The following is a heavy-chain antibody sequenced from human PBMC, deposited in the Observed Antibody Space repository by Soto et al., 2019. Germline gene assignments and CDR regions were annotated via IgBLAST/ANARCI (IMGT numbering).Heavy chain of an antibody. CDR2: IWYDGSNK. V-gene: IGHV3-33*01. Sequence: PGGSLRLSCAASGFTFSSYGMHWVRQAPGKGLERVAVIWYDGSNKYYADSVKGRFTISRDNSKNTLYLQMNRLRAEDTAVYYCASNSRPNSKIPTYCSGGSCYSRIAGELNSWGQGT. CDR1: GFTFSSYG. J-gene: IGHJ4*02. CDR3: ASNSRPNSKIPTYCSGGSCYSRIAGELNS. D-gene: IGHD2-15*01.